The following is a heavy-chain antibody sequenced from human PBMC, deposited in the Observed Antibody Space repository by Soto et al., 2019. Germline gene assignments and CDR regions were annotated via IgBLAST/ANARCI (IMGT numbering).Heavy chain of an antibody. Sequence: ASVKVSCKASGYTFTSYGISWVRQAPGQGLEWMGVINPHGGSTAYAQKLKGRVTLTRGTSASTVSMEVRSLTSEDTAMYYCARSSGGNFGILIEGTNWVAPWGQGTLVTVSS. J-gene: IGHJ5*02. V-gene: IGHV1-18*04. CDR2: INPHGGST. D-gene: IGHD1-26*01. CDR1: GYTFTSYG. CDR3: ARSSGGNFGILIEGTNWVAP.